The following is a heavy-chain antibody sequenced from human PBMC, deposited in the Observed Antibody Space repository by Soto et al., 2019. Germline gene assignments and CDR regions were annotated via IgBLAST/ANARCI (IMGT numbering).Heavy chain of an antibody. J-gene: IGHJ5*02. CDR3: ARHSLALRKNNWFDP. CDR2: IFYLGSS. Sequence: SETLSLTCTVSGDSIIISDFYWGWVRQPPGKGLEWIGSIFYLGSSYYNPSLKSRVTMSVDTSKNQFSLRLRSVPAADTALYFCARHSLALRKNNWFDPWGQGIMV. CDR1: GDSIIISDFY. D-gene: IGHD3-3*02. V-gene: IGHV4-39*01.